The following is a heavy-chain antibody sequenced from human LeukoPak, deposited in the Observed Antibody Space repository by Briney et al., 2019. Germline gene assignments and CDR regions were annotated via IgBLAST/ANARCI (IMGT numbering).Heavy chain of an antibody. J-gene: IGHJ6*03. CDR1: GFTFTSYW. CDR2: INWNGDSS. Sequence: PGGSLRLSCAASGFTFTSYWMSWVRQAPGKGLEWVSGINWNGDSSGYADSVKGRFTISRDNAKNSLYLQMNSLRAEDTALYYCARAVVIDFYYYYMDAWGKGTTVTVSS. D-gene: IGHD2-21*01. V-gene: IGHV3-20*04. CDR3: ARAVVIDFYYYYMDA.